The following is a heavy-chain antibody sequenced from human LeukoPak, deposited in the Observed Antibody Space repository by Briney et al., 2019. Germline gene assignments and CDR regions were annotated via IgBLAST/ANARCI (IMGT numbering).Heavy chain of an antibody. CDR1: GGSISSYY. V-gene: IGHV4-34*01. D-gene: IGHD5-18*01. J-gene: IGHJ6*02. CDR2: INHSGST. Sequence: SETLSLTCTVSGGSISSYYWSWIRQPPGKGLEWFGEINHSGSTNYNPSLKSRVTISVDTSKNQFSLKLSSVTAADTAVYYCARARYSYGYDYYYGMDVWGQGTTVTVSS. CDR3: ARARYSYGYDYYYGMDV.